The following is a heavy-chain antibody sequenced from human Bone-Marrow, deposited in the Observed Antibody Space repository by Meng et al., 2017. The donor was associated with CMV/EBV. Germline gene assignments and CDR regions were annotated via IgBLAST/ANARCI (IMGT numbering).Heavy chain of an antibody. D-gene: IGHD5-24*01. CDR2: IIPVSGTT. Sequence: SVKVSCKASGCIFSNYGFTWARQAPGQGLEWMGGIIPVSGTTYYAQMFQGRVTITTDESTSTAYMELSSLRSEDTAVYYCARDDRYRWLQSYGMDVWGQGTTVTVSS. J-gene: IGHJ6*02. CDR3: ARDDRYRWLQSYGMDV. V-gene: IGHV1-69*05. CDR1: GCIFSNYG.